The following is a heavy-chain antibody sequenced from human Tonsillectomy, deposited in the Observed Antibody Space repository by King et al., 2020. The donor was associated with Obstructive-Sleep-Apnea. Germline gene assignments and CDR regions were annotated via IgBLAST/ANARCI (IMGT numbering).Heavy chain of an antibody. CDR1: GFTFYDYT. D-gene: IGHD6-13*01. Sequence: QLVQSGGVVVQPGGALRLSCAASGFTFYDYTKHRVRQCPGKGLEWVSLFSWECGTTYYANSVKGTFTISRDNSKNSLYLQMNSLRTEDTALYYCAKATIAAAAYYYYGMDVWGQGTTVTVSS. CDR3: AKATIAAAAYYYYGMDV. V-gene: IGHV3-43*01. J-gene: IGHJ6*02. CDR2: FSWECGTT.